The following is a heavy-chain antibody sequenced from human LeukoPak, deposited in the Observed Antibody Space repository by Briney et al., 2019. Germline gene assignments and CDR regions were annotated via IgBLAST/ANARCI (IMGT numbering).Heavy chain of an antibody. V-gene: IGHV3-23*01. CDR1: GFTFSSYG. CDR2: ISSIDGST. Sequence: GGSLRLSCAASGFTFSSYGISWVRQAPGKGLEWVSGISSIDGSTYYADSVKGRFTVSRDNSKNTLYLQMNSLRAEDTAVYYCAKVASGSYYNWPFDYWGQGTLVTVSS. J-gene: IGHJ4*02. D-gene: IGHD1-26*01. CDR3: AKVASGSYYNWPFDY.